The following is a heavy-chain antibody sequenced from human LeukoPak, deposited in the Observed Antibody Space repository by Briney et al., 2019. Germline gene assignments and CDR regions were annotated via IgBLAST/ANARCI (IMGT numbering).Heavy chain of an antibody. Sequence: GGSLRLSCAASGFTFSTYAMSWVRQTPEKGLEWVSAISGSGGSTYYADSVKGRFTISRDNSKNTLYLQMNSLRAEDTAVYYCARDGTPHYTTGWVFFDYWGQGTLVTVSS. CDR2: ISGSGGST. D-gene: IGHD6-25*01. CDR3: ARDGTPHYTTGWVFFDY. V-gene: IGHV3-23*01. J-gene: IGHJ4*02. CDR1: GFTFSTYA.